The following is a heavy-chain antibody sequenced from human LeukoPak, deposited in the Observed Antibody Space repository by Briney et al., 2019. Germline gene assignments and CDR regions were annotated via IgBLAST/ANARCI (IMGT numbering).Heavy chain of an antibody. CDR3: AREQTGTRGWFTVDY. CDR2: IRPDGDRT. D-gene: IGHD6-19*01. J-gene: IGHJ4*02. CDR1: GFTFSAYA. V-gene: IGHV3-23*01. Sequence: GGSLRLSCAASGFTFSAYAITWVRQGPGKGLEWVSAIRPDGDRTYYTDSVRGRFTISRDNSRDTVYLQVNSLRVEDTAVYYCAREQTGTRGWFTVDYWGQGNLVTVSS.